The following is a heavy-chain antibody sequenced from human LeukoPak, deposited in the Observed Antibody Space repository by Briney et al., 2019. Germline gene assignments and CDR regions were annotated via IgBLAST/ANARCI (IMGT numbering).Heavy chain of an antibody. Sequence: GGSLRLSCDASGFSSTQYTMNWVRQAPGKGLEWVAAVSGFSDRIYYADSVRGRFTISRDNSHDTLSLQMSSLRAEDTAVYYCAKGHGDYSPAEYLPNWGPGALVTVSS. CDR2: VSGFSDRI. J-gene: IGHJ1*01. D-gene: IGHD4-17*01. CDR3: AKGHGDYSPAEYLPN. CDR1: GFSSTQYT. V-gene: IGHV3-23*01.